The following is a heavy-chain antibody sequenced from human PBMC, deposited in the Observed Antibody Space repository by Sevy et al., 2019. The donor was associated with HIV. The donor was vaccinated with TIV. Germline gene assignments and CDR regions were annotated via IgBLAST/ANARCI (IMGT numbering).Heavy chain of an antibody. CDR3: ATKGVAVDAFGI. J-gene: IGHJ3*02. CDR1: GDSIDSYGSY. D-gene: IGHD5-12*01. Sequence: SETLSLTCSVSGDSIDSYGSYWGWIRQPPGKGLEWIGSIYYTGTTYYNPSLKSRATISVDTSKNEFSLRMTSVTAADTAVYYCATKGVAVDAFGIRGQGTMVTVSS. CDR2: IYYTGTT. V-gene: IGHV4-39*01.